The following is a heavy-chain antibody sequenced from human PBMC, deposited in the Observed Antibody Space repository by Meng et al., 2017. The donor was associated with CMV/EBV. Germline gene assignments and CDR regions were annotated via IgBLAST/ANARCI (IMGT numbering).Heavy chain of an antibody. D-gene: IGHD6-6*01. Sequence: GESLKISCAASGFTFSSYGMHWVRQAPGKGLEWVAFIWYDGSNKYYADSVKGRFTISRDNSKNTLYLQMNSLRAEDTAVYYCAKDGDSSSSGGPYWGQGTLVTVSS. V-gene: IGHV3-30*02. J-gene: IGHJ4*02. CDR1: GFTFSSYG. CDR3: AKDGDSSSSGGPY. CDR2: IWYDGSNK.